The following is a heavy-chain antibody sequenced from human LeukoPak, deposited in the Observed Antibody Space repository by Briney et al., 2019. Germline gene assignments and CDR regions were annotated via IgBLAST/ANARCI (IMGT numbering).Heavy chain of an antibody. Sequence: PGGSLRPSCAASGFTFTSYAMSWVRQAPGKGLEWVSGISGSGGSTYYADSVKGRFTISRDNSKNTLYLQMYSLRAEETAVYYCAKDLARGGFWSVYNNWGQGNLVTVSS. J-gene: IGHJ4*02. CDR1: GFTFTSYA. D-gene: IGHD3-3*01. V-gene: IGHV3-23*01. CDR3: AKDLARGGFWSVYNN. CDR2: ISGSGGST.